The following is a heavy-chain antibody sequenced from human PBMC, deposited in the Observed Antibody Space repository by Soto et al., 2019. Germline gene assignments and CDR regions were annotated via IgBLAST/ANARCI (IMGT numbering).Heavy chain of an antibody. D-gene: IGHD6-6*01. J-gene: IGHJ5*02. CDR1: GGTFSSYA. V-gene: IGHV1-69*13. CDR3: ARDTTYSSSSPWFDP. Sequence: AASVKVSCKASGGTFSSYAISWVRQAPGQGLEWMGGIIPIFGTANYAQKFQVRVTITADESTSTAYMELSSLRSEDTAVYYCARDTTYSSSSPWFDPWGQGTLVTVSS. CDR2: IIPIFGTA.